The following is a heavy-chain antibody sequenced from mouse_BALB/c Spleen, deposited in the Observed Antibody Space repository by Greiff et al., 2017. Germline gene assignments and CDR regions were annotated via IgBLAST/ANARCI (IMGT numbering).Heavy chain of an antibody. CDR3: ARDDGYWGHFDY. V-gene: IGHV3-6*02. Sequence: DVQLQQSGPGLVKPSQSLSLTCSVTGYSITSGYYWNWIRQFPGNKLEWMGYISYDGSNNYNPSLKNRISITRDTSKNQFFLKLNSVTTEDTATYYCARDDGYWGHFDYWGQGTTLTVSS. CDR1: GYSITSGYY. J-gene: IGHJ2*01. CDR2: ISYDGSN. D-gene: IGHD2-3*01.